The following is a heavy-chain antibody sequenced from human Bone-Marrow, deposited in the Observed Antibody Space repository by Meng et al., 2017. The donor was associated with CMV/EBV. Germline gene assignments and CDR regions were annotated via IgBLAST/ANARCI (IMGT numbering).Heavy chain of an antibody. Sequence: GESLKIPCAASGFTVSSNEMSWVRQAPGKGLEWVSSISGGSTYYADSRKGRFTISRDDSKNTLYLQMNSLRVEDTAVYYCARGAIGGSHGYYGLDVWGQGTTVTVSS. CDR3: ARGAIGGSHGYYGLDV. CDR1: GFTVSSNE. D-gene: IGHD1-26*01. V-gene: IGHV3-38-3*01. CDR2: ISGGST. J-gene: IGHJ6*01.